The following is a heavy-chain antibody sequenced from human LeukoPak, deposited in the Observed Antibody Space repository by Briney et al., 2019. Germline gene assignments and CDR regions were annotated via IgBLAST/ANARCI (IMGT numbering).Heavy chain of an antibody. CDR3: AKDRGYCSSTSCSDDDY. CDR1: GFTFSSYA. D-gene: IGHD2-2*01. J-gene: IGHJ4*02. V-gene: IGHV3-23*01. Sequence: GGSLRLSCAASGFTFSSYALSWVRQAPGKGLEWVSAISGSGGSTYHADSVKGRFTISRDNSKSTLYLQMNSLRVEDTAVYYCAKDRGYCSSTSCSDDDYWGQETLVTVSS. CDR2: ISGSGGST.